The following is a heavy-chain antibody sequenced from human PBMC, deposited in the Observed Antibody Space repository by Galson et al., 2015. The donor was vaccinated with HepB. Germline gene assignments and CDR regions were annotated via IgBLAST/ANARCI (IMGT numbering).Heavy chain of an antibody. D-gene: IGHD3-10*01. Sequence: SLRLSCAASGFTFSSYTMNWVRQAPGKGLESVSYISSTGTTMYYADSAKGRITISRDNAQNSLYRQMNSLGDEDTAVYYCGRVYFGSGSSSAYWYFDLWGRGALVTVSS. CDR3: GRVYFGSGSSSAYWYFDL. CDR1: GFTFSSYT. CDR2: ISSTGTTM. V-gene: IGHV3-48*02. J-gene: IGHJ2*01.